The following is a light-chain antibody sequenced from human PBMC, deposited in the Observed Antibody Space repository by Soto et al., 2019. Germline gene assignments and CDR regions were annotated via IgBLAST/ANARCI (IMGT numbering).Light chain of an antibody. Sequence: EIVMTQSPGTLSLSPGETATLSCRASQSVSSSYLAWYQQKPGQAPRLLIYDASNRATGIPARFSGSGSGTDFTLTISRLEPEDFAVYYCQQYGSSGTFGQGTKVDIK. J-gene: IGKJ1*01. CDR2: DAS. CDR1: QSVSSSY. CDR3: QQYGSSGT. V-gene: IGKV3-20*01.